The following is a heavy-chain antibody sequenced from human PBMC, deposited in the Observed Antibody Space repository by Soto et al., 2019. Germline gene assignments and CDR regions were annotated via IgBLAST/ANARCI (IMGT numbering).Heavy chain of an antibody. V-gene: IGHV3-48*01. CDR1: GFTFNTYG. D-gene: IGHD5-18*01. J-gene: IGHJ4*02. CDR3: ASEDSRGYSYGHGVGY. Sequence: EVQLVESGGGLVQPGGSLRLSCAASGFTFNTYGMNWVRQAPGKGLEWVSYISSSSNNIYYADSVKGRFTISRDNAKNSRYLQMNRLRAEDTAVYYCASEDSRGYSYGHGVGYWGQGTLVTVSS. CDR2: ISSSSNNI.